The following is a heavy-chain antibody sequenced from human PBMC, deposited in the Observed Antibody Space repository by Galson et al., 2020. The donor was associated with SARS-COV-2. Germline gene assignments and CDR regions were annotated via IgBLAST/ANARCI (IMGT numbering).Heavy chain of an antibody. CDR2: VGSHRSNK. Sequence: GESLQISCASSGITFRSYGMPWARQAPAPGLEWVAVVGSHRSNKYYADPVTSRFTISRDNSKNTLYLQMNSLRAEDTAVYYCAREMPNSSSWSYYMDVWGKGTPVTVSS. J-gene: IGHJ6*03. CDR3: AREMPNSSSWSYYMDV. CDR1: GITFRSYG. D-gene: IGHD6-13*01. V-gene: IGHV3-33*01.